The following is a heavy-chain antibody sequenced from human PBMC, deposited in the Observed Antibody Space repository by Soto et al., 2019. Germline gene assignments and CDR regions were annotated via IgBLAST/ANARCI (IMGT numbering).Heavy chain of an antibody. CDR1: GFTFSSYD. D-gene: IGHD2-21*02. Sequence: PGGSLRLSCAASGFTFSSYDMHWVRQVIGRGLEWVSAISTAGNSHYAESVKGRFTVSRENAMNSLYLQMNGLTAGDTAVYYCAREWEVTGYWYFDLWGRGTLVTVSS. V-gene: IGHV3-13*01. CDR2: ISTAGNS. CDR3: AREWEVTGYWYFDL. J-gene: IGHJ2*01.